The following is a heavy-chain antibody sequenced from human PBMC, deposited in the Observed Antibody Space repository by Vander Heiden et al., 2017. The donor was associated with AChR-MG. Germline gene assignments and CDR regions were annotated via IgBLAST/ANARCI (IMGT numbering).Heavy chain of an antibody. Sequence: EVQLVESGGGLVQPGGSLRLSCSASGFPFRSYWMSWVRQAPGKGLEGVANIKPDGSEKYYVDSVKGRFTISRDNAKNSLYLQMNSLRAEDTAVYYCARVSGNRNFDYWGQGALVTVSS. D-gene: IGHD6-13*01. CDR3: ARVSGNRNFDY. CDR1: GFPFRSYW. V-gene: IGHV3-7*01. J-gene: IGHJ4*02. CDR2: IKPDGSEK.